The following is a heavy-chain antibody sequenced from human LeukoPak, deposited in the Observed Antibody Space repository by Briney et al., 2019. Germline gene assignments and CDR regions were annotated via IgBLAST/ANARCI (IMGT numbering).Heavy chain of an antibody. D-gene: IGHD1-26*01. CDR2: IRSKAYGGTT. V-gene: IGHV3-49*04. Sequence: GGSLRLSCAASGFTFGDYAMSWVRQAPGKGLEWVGFIRSKAYGGTTEYAASVKGRFTILREDSNSVAYVQMNSLKTEDTAVYYCTARRGGSRLDYWGQGTLVTVSS. CDR1: GFTFGDYA. J-gene: IGHJ4*02. CDR3: TARRGGSRLDY.